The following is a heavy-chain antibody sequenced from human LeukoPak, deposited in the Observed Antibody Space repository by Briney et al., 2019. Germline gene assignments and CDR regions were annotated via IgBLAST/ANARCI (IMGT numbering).Heavy chain of an antibody. CDR1: GGSISSSSYY. V-gene: IGHV4-39*07. CDR3: ARHVVVAATPHFDP. Sequence: SGTLSLTCTVSGGSISSSSYYWVWIRQPPGKGLEWIGSIYYSGSTYYSPSLKSRVTISVDTSKNQFSLKLSSVTAADTAVYYCARHVVVAATPHFDPWGQGTLVTVSS. D-gene: IGHD2-15*01. CDR2: IYYSGST. J-gene: IGHJ5*02.